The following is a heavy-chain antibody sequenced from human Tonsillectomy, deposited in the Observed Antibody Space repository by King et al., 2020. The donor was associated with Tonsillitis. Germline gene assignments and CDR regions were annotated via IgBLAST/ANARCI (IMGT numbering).Heavy chain of an antibody. CDR2: ISWNSGSI. CDR3: AKDIRGGFGELLGGVDV. J-gene: IGHJ6*02. Sequence: DVQLVESGGGLVQPGRSLRLSCAASGFTFDDYAMHWVRQAPGKGLEWVSGISWNSGSIGYADSVKGRFTISRDNAKNSLYLQMNSLRAEDTALYYCAKDIRGGFGELLGGVDVWGQGTTVTVSS. D-gene: IGHD3-10*01. V-gene: IGHV3-9*01. CDR1: GFTFDDYA.